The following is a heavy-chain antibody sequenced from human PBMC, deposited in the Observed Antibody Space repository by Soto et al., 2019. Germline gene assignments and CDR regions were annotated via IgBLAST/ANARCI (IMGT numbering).Heavy chain of an antibody. J-gene: IGHJ6*02. CDR2: ISTSSSYI. Sequence: VQLVESGGGVVQPGRSLRLSCAASGFTFSSYGMHWVRQAPGKGLEWVSSISTSSSYIYYADSVKGRFTISRDNAKNSLYLQMNSLGAEDTAVYYCAGGGAYCSSTSCYHPYGMDVWGQGTTVTVSS. D-gene: IGHD2-2*01. V-gene: IGHV3-21*01. CDR3: AGGGAYCSSTSCYHPYGMDV. CDR1: GFTFSSYG.